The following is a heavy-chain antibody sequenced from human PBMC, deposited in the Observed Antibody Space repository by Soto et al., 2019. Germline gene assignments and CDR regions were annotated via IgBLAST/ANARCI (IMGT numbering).Heavy chain of an antibody. CDR3: ARDGEDIVATIYYYYYGMDV. CDR1: GFTFSSYA. Sequence: GGSLRLSCAASGFTFSSYAMHWVRQAPGKGLEWVAVISYDGSNKYYADSVKGRFTISRDNSKNTLYLQMNSLRAEDTAVYYCARDGEDIVATIYYYYYGMDVWGQGTTVTVSS. J-gene: IGHJ6*02. CDR2: ISYDGSNK. D-gene: IGHD5-12*01. V-gene: IGHV3-30-3*01.